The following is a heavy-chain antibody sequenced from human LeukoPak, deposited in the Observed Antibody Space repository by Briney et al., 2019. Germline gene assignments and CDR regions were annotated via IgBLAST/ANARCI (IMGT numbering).Heavy chain of an antibody. V-gene: IGHV4-34*01. J-gene: IGHJ4*02. D-gene: IGHD6-19*01. Sequence: QASETLSLTCAVYGGSFSGYYWSWIRQPPGKGLEWIGEINHSGSTNYNPSLKSRVTISVDTSKNQFSLKLSSVTAADTAVYYCARGRRAVAGKDYWGQGTLVTVSS. CDR3: ARGRRAVAGKDY. CDR1: GGSFSGYY. CDR2: INHSGST.